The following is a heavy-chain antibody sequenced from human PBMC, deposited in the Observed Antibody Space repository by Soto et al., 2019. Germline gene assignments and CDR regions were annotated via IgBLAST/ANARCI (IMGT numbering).Heavy chain of an antibody. D-gene: IGHD6-13*01. J-gene: IGHJ3*02. CDR3: AKTYSSSWPDAFDI. CDR1: GFTFSSYG. Sequence: PGGSLRLSCAASGFTFSSYGMHWVRQAPGKGLEWVAVISYDGSNKYYADSVKGRFTISRDNSKNTLYLQMNSLRAEDTAVYYCAKTYSSSWPDAFDIWGQGTMVTVS. V-gene: IGHV3-30*18. CDR2: ISYDGSNK.